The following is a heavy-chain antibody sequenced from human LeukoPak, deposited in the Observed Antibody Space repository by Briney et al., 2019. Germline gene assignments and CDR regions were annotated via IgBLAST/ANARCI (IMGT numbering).Heavy chain of an antibody. J-gene: IGHJ5*02. D-gene: IGHD6-13*01. CDR2: IDPSDSYT. CDR3: AKAAASLDWFDP. CDR1: GYSFTNYW. Sequence: PGESLKISCQASGYSFTNYWISWVRQIPGTGLVWMGTIDPSDSYTNYSPSFQGHVTISADKSISTAYVQWSSLKASDTAIYYCAKAAASLDWFDPWGQGTLVIVSS. V-gene: IGHV5-10-1*01.